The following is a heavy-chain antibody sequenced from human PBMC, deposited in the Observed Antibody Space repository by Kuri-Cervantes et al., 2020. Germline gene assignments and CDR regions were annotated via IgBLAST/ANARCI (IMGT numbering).Heavy chain of an antibody. V-gene: IGHV3-30*18. Sequence: GESLKISCAASGFTFSSYGMHWVRQAPGKGLEWVAVISYDGSNKYYADSVKGRFTISRDNSKNTLYLQMNSLRAEDTAVYYCAKSDYYGSGSYTHNFDYWGQGTPVTVSS. CDR3: AKSDYYGSGSYTHNFDY. J-gene: IGHJ4*02. CDR2: ISYDGSNK. CDR1: GFTFSSYG. D-gene: IGHD3-10*01.